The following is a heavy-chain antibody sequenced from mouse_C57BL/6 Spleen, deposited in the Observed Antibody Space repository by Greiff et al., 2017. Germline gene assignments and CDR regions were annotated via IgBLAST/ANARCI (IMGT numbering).Heavy chain of an antibody. CDR2: IDPENGDT. CDR3: TTITTFDY. J-gene: IGHJ2*01. V-gene: IGHV14-4*01. CDR1: GFNIKDDY. D-gene: IGHD1-1*01. Sequence: VQLQQPGAELVRPGASVKLSCTASGFNIKDDYMHWVKQRPEQGLEWIGWIDPENGDTEYASKFQGKATITADTSSNTAYLQLSSLTSEDTAVYYCTTITTFDYWGQGTTLTVSS.